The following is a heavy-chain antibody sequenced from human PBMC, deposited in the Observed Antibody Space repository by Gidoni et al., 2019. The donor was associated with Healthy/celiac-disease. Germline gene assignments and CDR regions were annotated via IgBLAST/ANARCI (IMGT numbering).Heavy chain of an antibody. CDR1: GFPFSSSS. J-gene: IGHJ6*02. CDR3: ARDYCSSTSCWGVYYYYYGMDV. V-gene: IGHV3-21*01. CDR2: ISMSSGYI. Sequence: EVQLVESGGGLVKPGGSLRRSCAASGFPFSSSSMNWVRQAPGKGLELFSSISMSSGYIYYADSVKGRFTISRDNAKNSLYLQMNSLRAEDTAVYYCARDYCSSTSCWGVYYYYYGMDVWGQGTTVTVSS. D-gene: IGHD2-2*01.